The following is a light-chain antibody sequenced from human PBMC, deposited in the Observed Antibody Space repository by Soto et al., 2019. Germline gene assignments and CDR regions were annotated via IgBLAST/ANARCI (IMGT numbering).Light chain of an antibody. V-gene: IGLV1-40*01. CDR1: SSNIGAGYD. CDR3: QSYDSSLWV. CDR2: GNS. J-gene: IGLJ1*01. Sequence: QLVLTQPPSVSGAPGQRVTISCTGSSSNIGAGYDVHWYQQLPGTAPKLLIYGNSNRPSGVPDRFSGSKSGTSASLAITGLQAEDEADYYCQSYDSSLWVFGTGTKVTVL.